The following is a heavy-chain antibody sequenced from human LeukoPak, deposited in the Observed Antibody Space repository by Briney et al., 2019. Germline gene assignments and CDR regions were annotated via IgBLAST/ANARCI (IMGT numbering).Heavy chain of an antibody. CDR3: ARVDRGYYGMDV. D-gene: IGHD3-22*01. Sequence: ASVKVSCKASGHTFTGYYMHWVRQAPGQGLEWMGWINPNSGGTNYAQKFQGRVTMTRDTSISTAYMELSRLRSDDTAVHYCARVDRGYYGMDVWGQGTTVTVSS. J-gene: IGHJ6*02. V-gene: IGHV1-2*02. CDR1: GHTFTGYY. CDR2: INPNSGGT.